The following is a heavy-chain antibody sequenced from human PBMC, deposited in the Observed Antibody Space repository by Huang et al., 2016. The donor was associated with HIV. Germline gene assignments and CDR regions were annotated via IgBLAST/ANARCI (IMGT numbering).Heavy chain of an antibody. CDR1: GGSIRSDNYY. J-gene: IGHJ4*02. CDR3: ARLPGSITMIRGVITDPY. CDR2: GYYSGST. V-gene: IGHV4-39*02. Sequence: QLQLQESGPGLVKPSETLSLTFTVSGGSIRSDNYYWGWVRQPPGKGLEWIGSGYYSGSTYYNPSLKLRVTLAVDTSKNHFSLRMRSVTAADTAVYYCARLPGSITMIRGVITDPYWGQGTLVTVSS. D-gene: IGHD3-10*01.